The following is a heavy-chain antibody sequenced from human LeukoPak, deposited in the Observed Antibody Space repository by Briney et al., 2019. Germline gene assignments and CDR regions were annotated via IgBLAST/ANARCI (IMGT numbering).Heavy chain of an antibody. J-gene: IGHJ4*02. CDR3: ARSPVITRLFDY. V-gene: IGHV3-74*01. Sequence: GGSLRLSCAASGFTFSSYWMHWVRQAPGKGLVWVSRINSDGSSTSYADSVKGRFTISRDNAKNTLYLQMNSLRAEGTAVYYCARSPVITRLFDYWGQGTLVTVSS. D-gene: IGHD3-22*01. CDR2: INSDGSST. CDR1: GFTFSSYW.